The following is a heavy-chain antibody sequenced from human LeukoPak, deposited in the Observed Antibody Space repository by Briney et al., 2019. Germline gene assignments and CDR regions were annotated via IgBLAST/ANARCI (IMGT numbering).Heavy chain of an antibody. CDR1: GYTLTELS. D-gene: IGHD3-3*01. V-gene: IGHV1-24*01. CDR2: FDPEDGET. Sequence: ASVKVSCKVSGYTLTELSMHWVRQAPGKGLEWMGGFDPEDGETIYAQKFQGRVTMTEDTSTDTACMELSSLRSEDTAVYYCARAGDFWSGYPSRNYMDVWGKGTTVTVSS. CDR3: ARAGDFWSGYPSRNYMDV. J-gene: IGHJ6*03.